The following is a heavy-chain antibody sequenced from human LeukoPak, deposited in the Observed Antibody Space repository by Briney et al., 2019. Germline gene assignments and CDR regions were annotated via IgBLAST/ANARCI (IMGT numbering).Heavy chain of an antibody. CDR3: ARGDYYYDSSGFSPGHDAFDI. V-gene: IGHV4-34*01. D-gene: IGHD3-22*01. CDR1: GESFSGYY. Sequence: SETLSLTCAVYGESFSGYYWSWIRQPPGKGLEWIGEINHSGSTNYNPSLKSRVTISVDTSKNQFSLKLSSVTAADTAVYYCARGDYYYDSSGFSPGHDAFDIWGQGTMVTVSS. CDR2: INHSGST. J-gene: IGHJ3*02.